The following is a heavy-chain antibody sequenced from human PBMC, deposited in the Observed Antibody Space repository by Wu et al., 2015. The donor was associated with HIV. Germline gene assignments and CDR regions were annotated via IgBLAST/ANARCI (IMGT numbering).Heavy chain of an antibody. Sequence: QVQLVQSGAEVKKPGSSVKVSCKASGGTFSRNAINWVRQAPGQGLEWMGWINPNSGGTNYAQKFQGRVTMTRDTSISTAYMELSRLRSDDTAVYYCARGYWFGDCFDYVGPGNAGHRLL. CDR3: ARGYWFGDCFDY. D-gene: IGHD3-10*01. V-gene: IGHV1-2*02. CDR2: INPNSGGT. J-gene: IGHJ4*02. CDR1: GGTFSRNA.